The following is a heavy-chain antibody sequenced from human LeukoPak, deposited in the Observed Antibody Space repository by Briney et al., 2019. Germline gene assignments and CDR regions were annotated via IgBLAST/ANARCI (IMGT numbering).Heavy chain of an antibody. Sequence: SETLSLTCTVSGGSISSTTYYWAWIRQPPGKGLEWIGSIFYSGTTYYNPSLKRRVTISLDSSRNQFSLKLISVTAADTAVYYCARDPSYTWNYDFWGQGTLVTVSS. CDR3: ARDPSYTWNYDF. CDR2: IFYSGTT. CDR1: GGSISSTTYY. J-gene: IGHJ4*02. V-gene: IGHV4-39*07. D-gene: IGHD1-7*01.